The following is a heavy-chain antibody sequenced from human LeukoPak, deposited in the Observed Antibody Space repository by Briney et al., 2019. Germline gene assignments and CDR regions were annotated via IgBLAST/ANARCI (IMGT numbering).Heavy chain of an antibody. Sequence: GGSLRLSCAASGFSFSTYAMSWVRQAPGKGLEWVSVISDSGSQTYYAASVRGRFTISRDNSKNTIHLQMNSLRTEDTAIYYCANIRPSVAIDGAYPYSVFWGQGALVTVSS. CDR2: ISDSGSQT. CDR1: GFSFSTYA. J-gene: IGHJ4*02. CDR3: ANIRPSVAIDGAYPYSVF. V-gene: IGHV3-23*01. D-gene: IGHD5-12*01.